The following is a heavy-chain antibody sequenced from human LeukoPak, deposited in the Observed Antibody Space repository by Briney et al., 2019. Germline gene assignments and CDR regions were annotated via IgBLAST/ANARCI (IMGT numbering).Heavy chain of an antibody. CDR3: AREPTYIAAAGTARDY. CDR2: ISAYNGNT. V-gene: IGHV1-18*01. Sequence: ASVKVSCTASGYTFTSYGISWVRQAPGQGLEWIGWISAYNGNTNYAQKLQGRVTMTTDTSTSTAYMELRSLRSDDTAVYYCAREPTYIAAAGTARDYWGQGTLVTVSS. CDR1: GYTFTSYG. J-gene: IGHJ4*02. D-gene: IGHD6-13*01.